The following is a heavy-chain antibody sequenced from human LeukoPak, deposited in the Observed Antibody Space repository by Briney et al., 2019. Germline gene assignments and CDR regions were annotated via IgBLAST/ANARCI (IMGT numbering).Heavy chain of an antibody. J-gene: IGHJ5*02. Sequence: SETQSLTCVVYGGSFSGYYWNWIRQPPGKGLEWIGEINHSGSTNYNPSLKSRVTISVDTSKNQFSLKLSSVTAADTAVYHCAREAGIAAAIVWFDPWGQGTLVTVSS. CDR3: AREAGIAAAIVWFDP. D-gene: IGHD6-13*01. V-gene: IGHV4-34*01. CDR2: INHSGST. CDR1: GGSFSGYY.